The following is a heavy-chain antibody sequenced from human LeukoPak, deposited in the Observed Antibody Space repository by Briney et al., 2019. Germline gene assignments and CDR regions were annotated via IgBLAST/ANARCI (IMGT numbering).Heavy chain of an antibody. Sequence: NTSETLSLTCTVSGGSISSYYWSWIRQPPGKGLEWIGDIYYSGSTNYNPSLKSRVTISVDTSKNQFSLRLSSVTAADTAVYYSARLASGSYGPLTPFDYWGQGTLVTVSS. D-gene: IGHD1-26*01. J-gene: IGHJ4*02. V-gene: IGHV4-59*08. CDR2: IYYSGST. CDR1: GGSISSYY. CDR3: ARLASGSYGPLTPFDY.